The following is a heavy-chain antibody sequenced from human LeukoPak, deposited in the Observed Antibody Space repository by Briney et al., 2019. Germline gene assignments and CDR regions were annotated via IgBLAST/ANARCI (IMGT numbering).Heavy chain of an antibody. CDR2: MNPNSGNT. Sequence: ASVKVSCKASGGTFSSYAISWVRQATGQGLEWMGWMNPNSGNTGYAQKFQGRVTMTRNTSISTAYMELSSLRSEDTAVYYCARFEAVAGQTWGQGTLVTVSS. CDR1: GGTFSSYA. D-gene: IGHD6-19*01. CDR3: ARFEAVAGQT. V-gene: IGHV1-8*02. J-gene: IGHJ5*02.